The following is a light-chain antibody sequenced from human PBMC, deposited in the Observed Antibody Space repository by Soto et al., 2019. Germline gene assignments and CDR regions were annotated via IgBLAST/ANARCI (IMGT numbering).Light chain of an antibody. Sequence: IVLTQSPATLSVSPGERATLSCRASQSVSSLLAWYQQKPRQAPRLLIYDTSTRATGIPARFSGSGSGTEFTLTISSLQSEDFAVYHCQQYSNWPLITFGQGTRLEIK. J-gene: IGKJ5*01. V-gene: IGKV3-15*01. CDR3: QQYSNWPLIT. CDR2: DTS. CDR1: QSVSSL.